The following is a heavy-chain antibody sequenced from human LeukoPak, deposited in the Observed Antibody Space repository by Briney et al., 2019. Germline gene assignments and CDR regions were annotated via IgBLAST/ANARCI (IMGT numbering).Heavy chain of an antibody. J-gene: IGHJ6*03. Sequence: PSETLSLTCGVYGGSFSGYSWSWIRQPPGKGLEWIGEINHSGNTNYDPSLKSRVTISVDTSKNQFSLKLSSVTAADTAIYYCARDFSSSSTVYYYYYMDVWGKGTTVTVSS. CDR3: ARDFSSSSTVYYYYYMDV. D-gene: IGHD6-6*01. V-gene: IGHV4-34*01. CDR1: GGSFSGYS. CDR2: INHSGNT.